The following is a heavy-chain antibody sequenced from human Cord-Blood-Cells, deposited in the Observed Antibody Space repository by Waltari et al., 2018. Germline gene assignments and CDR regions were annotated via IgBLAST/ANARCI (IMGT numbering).Heavy chain of an antibody. CDR1: GGSFSGYY. CDR3: ASYGSGSYRSWFDP. CDR2: INHSGST. Sequence: QVQLQQWGAGLLKPSETLSLTCAVYGGSFSGYYWSWIRPPPGKGLEWIGEINHSGSTNYNPSLKSRVTISVDTSKNQFSLKLSSVTAADTAVYYCASYGSGSYRSWFDPWGQGTLVTVSS. V-gene: IGHV4-34*01. J-gene: IGHJ5*02. D-gene: IGHD3-10*01.